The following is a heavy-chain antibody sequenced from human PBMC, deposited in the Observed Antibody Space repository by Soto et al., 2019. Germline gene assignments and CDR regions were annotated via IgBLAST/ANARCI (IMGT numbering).Heavy chain of an antibody. CDR1: GFTFSSYA. J-gene: IGHJ6*04. CDR2: ISGSGGST. CDR3: AKQVVPAAIVLDV. Sequence: PGGSLRLSCAASGFTFSSYAMSWVRQAPGKRLEWVSAISGSGGSTYYADSVKGRFTISRDNSKNTLYLQMNSLRAEDTSVYYYAKQVVPAAIVLDVWGKGTTVTVSS. V-gene: IGHV3-23*01. D-gene: IGHD2-2*02.